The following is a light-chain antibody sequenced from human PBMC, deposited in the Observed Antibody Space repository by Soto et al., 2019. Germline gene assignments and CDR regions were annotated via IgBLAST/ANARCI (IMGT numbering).Light chain of an antibody. J-gene: IGKJ4*01. CDR1: QTVGGGY. V-gene: IGKV3-20*01. CDR2: GAS. CDR3: QQYSDSPLS. Sequence: EKVLTQSPGTLSLSPGERATLSCRAGQTVGGGYLAWYQQKPGQAPRLLIYGASRRATGIPDRFSGSGSGTDFTLTISRLEHEDFAVYWCQQYSDSPLSFGGGTKVDIK.